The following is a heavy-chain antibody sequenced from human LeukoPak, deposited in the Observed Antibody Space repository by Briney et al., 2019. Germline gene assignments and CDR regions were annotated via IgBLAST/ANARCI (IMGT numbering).Heavy chain of an antibody. J-gene: IGHJ5*02. CDR2: MNPNSGGT. CDR3: TKVGFNA. Sequence: ASVKVSCKASGYTFTDYFIHWMRQAPGQGLEWMGWMNPNSGGTKYAEKFQGRATMSRDTSISTAYMELSRLRSDDTAVYYCTKVGFNAWGQGTLVTVSS. V-gene: IGHV1-2*02. CDR1: GYTFTDYF.